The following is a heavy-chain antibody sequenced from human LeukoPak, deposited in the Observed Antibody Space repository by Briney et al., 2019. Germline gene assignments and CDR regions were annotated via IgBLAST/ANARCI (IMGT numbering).Heavy chain of an antibody. CDR2: ISYDGSNK. J-gene: IGHJ3*02. D-gene: IGHD5-12*01. Sequence: PGGSLRLSCAASGFTFSSYGMHWVRQAPGKGLEWVAVISYDGSNKYYADSVKGRFTISRDNSKNTLYLQMNSLRAEDTAVYYCARDWAITTPAFDIWGQGTMVTVSS. V-gene: IGHV3-30*03. CDR3: ARDWAITTPAFDI. CDR1: GFTFSSYG.